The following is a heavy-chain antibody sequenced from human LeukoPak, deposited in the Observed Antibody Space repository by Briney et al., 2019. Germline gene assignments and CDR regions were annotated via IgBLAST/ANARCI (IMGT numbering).Heavy chain of an antibody. Sequence: SETLSLTCTVSGGSISSGDYYWSWIRQPPGKGLEWIGYISYNGNTYYNPSLKSRVTISVDTSKNQFSLNLSSVTAADTAVYYCARERAPRRSIVVVPTARAFDMWGQGTMVTVSS. CDR3: ARERAPRRSIVVVPTARAFDM. D-gene: IGHD2-2*01. CDR1: GGSISSGDYY. J-gene: IGHJ3*02. V-gene: IGHV4-30-4*01. CDR2: ISYNGNT.